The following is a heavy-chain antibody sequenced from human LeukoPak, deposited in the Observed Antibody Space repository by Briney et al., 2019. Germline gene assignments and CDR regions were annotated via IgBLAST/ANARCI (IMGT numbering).Heavy chain of an antibody. J-gene: IGHJ4*02. Sequence: GGSLRLSCAASGFNFRGSAMHWVRQAPGKGLEWVAVISYDGSNKYYADSVKGRFTISRDNSKNTLYLQMNSLRAEDTAVYYCAKDGGTYYISDWGQGTLVTVSS. V-gene: IGHV3-30*04. CDR2: ISYDGSNK. CDR1: GFNFRGSA. CDR3: AKDGGTYYISD. D-gene: IGHD3-16*01.